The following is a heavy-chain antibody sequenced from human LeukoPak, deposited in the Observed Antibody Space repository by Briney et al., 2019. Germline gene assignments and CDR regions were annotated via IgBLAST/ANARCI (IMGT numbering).Heavy chain of an antibody. J-gene: IGHJ4*02. CDR3: ARTGYTYGSYYFDY. D-gene: IGHD5-18*01. Sequence: GRSLRLSCAASGFTFSSYEMNWVRQAPGKGLEWVSYISSSGSTIYYADSVKGRFTISRDNAKNSLYLQMNSLRAEDTAVYYCARTGYTYGSYYFDYWGQGTLVTVSS. CDR2: ISSSGSTI. V-gene: IGHV3-48*03. CDR1: GFTFSSYE.